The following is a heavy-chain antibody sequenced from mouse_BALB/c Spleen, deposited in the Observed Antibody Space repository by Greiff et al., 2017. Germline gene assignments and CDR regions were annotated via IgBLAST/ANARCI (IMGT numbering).Heavy chain of an antibody. V-gene: IGHV5-17*02. Sequence: EVQLVESGGGLVKPGGSLKLSCAASGFTFSSFGMHWVRQAPEKGLEWVAYISSGSSTIYYADTVKGRFTISRDNPKNTLFLQMTSLRSEDTAMYYCARSRVLGYYAMDYWGQGTSVTVSS. CDR2: ISSGSSTI. D-gene: IGHD2-14*01. CDR1: GFTFSSFG. CDR3: ARSRVLGYYAMDY. J-gene: IGHJ4*01.